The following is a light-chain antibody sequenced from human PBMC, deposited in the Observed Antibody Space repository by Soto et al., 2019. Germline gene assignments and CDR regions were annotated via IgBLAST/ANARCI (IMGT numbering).Light chain of an antibody. CDR1: NSNLGSNP. CDR3: SAWDDSIDGPV. V-gene: IGLV1-44*01. CDR2: SNN. Sequence: QSVLTQPPSASGTPGQRVTISCSGSNSNLGSNPVNWYLHLPGTAPKLLIDSNNQRPSGVPDRFSGSKSGTSASLAISVLQSEDEADYFCSAWDDSIDGPVFGGGTKVTVL. J-gene: IGLJ2*01.